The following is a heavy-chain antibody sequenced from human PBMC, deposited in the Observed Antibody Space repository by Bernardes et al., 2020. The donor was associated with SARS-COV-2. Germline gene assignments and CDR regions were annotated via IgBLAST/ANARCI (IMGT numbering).Heavy chain of an antibody. J-gene: IGHJ6*02. Sequence: ASVKVSCKVSGYTLTELSMHWVRQAPGKGLEWMGGFDPEDGETIYAQKFQGRVTMTEDTSTDTAYMELSSLRSEDTAVYYCATVQFRGGDYYYGMDVWGQGTTVTVSS. CDR1: GYTLTELS. D-gene: IGHD2-21*01. CDR2: FDPEDGET. CDR3: ATVQFRGGDYYYGMDV. V-gene: IGHV1-24*01.